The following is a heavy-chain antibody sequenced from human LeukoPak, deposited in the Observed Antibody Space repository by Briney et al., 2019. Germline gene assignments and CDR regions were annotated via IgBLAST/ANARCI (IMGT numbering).Heavy chain of an antibody. J-gene: IGHJ6*02. D-gene: IGHD3-16*01. CDR1: GYTFTNYA. CDR3: ARVGGSEALGYYYYGMDV. CDR2: INAGYGDT. Sequence: ASVKVSCKASGYTFTNYAMHWVRQAPGQRLEWLGWINAGYGDTKYSQKFQGRITITRDTSASTLYMELSSLRSEDTAVYYCARVGGSEALGYYYYGMDVWGQGTTVTVSS. V-gene: IGHV1-3*01.